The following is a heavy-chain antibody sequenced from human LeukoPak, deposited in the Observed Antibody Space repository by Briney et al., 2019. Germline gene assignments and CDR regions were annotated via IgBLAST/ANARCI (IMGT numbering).Heavy chain of an antibody. CDR2: IYWNDDK. CDR3: AHAGGRSGYHYHYYHYMDV. D-gene: IGHD3-3*01. CDR1: GFSLSTSGVG. J-gene: IGHJ6*03. Sequence: SGPTLVNPTQTLTLTCTFSGFSLSTSGVGVGWIRQPPGKALEWLALIYWNDDKRYSPSLKSRLTITKDTSKNQVVLTMANMDPVDTATYYCAHAGGRSGYHYHYYHYMDVWGKGTTVTVSS. V-gene: IGHV2-5*01.